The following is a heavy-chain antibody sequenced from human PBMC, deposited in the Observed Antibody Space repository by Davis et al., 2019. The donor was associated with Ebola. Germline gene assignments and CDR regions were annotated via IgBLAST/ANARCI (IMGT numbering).Heavy chain of an antibody. CDR3: ARGASYCRSTSCYHFDY. Sequence: PGGSLRLSCAASGFTVSSNYMSWVRQAPGKGLEWVSVIYSGGSTYYADSVKGRFTISRHNSKNTLYLQMNSLRAEDTAVYYCARGASYCRSTSCYHFDYWGQGTLVTVSS. D-gene: IGHD2-2*01. CDR1: GFTVSSNY. J-gene: IGHJ4*02. V-gene: IGHV3-53*04. CDR2: IYSGGST.